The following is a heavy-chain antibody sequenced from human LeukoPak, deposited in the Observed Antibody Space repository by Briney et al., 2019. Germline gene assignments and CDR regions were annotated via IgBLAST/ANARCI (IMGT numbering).Heavy chain of an antibody. CDR3: ARDPGKYQLLMRFDP. Sequence: GGSLRLSCAASGFTFSTYSMNWVRQAPGKGLEWVANIKQDGSEKYYVDSVKGQFTISRDNAKNSLYLQMNSLRAEDTAVYYCARDPGKYQLLMRFDPWGQGTLVTVSS. V-gene: IGHV3-7*01. CDR1: GFTFSTYS. CDR2: IKQDGSEK. J-gene: IGHJ5*02. D-gene: IGHD2-2*01.